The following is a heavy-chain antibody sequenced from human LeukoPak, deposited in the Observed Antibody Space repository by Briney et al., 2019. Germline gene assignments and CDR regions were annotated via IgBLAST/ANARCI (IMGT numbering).Heavy chain of an antibody. CDR1: GFTFSSYS. J-gene: IGHJ3*02. CDR2: ISSSSSYI. V-gene: IGHV3-21*01. CDR3: AKDSLDAFDI. Sequence: GGSLRLSCAASGFTFSSYSMNWVRQAPGKGLEWVSSISSSSSYIYYADSVKGRFTISRDNSKNTLYLQMNSLRAGDTAVYYCAKDSLDAFDIWGQGTMVTVSS.